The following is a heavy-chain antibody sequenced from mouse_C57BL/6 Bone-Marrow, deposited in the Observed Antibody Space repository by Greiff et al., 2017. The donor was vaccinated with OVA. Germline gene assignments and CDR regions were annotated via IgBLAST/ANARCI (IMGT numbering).Heavy chain of an antibody. Sequence: EVMLVESGGGLVQSGRSLRLSCATSGFTFSDFYMEWVRQAPGKGLEWIAASRNKANDYTTEYSASVKGRFIVSRDTSQSILYLQMNALRAEDTAIYYCARDELGFDYWGQGTTLTVSS. V-gene: IGHV7-1*01. J-gene: IGHJ2*01. CDR1: GFTFSDFY. CDR2: SRNKANDYTT. CDR3: ARDELGFDY. D-gene: IGHD4-1*01.